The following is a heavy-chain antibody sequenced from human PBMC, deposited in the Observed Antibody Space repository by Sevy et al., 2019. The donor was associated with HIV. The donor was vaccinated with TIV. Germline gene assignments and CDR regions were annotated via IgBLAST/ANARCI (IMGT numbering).Heavy chain of an antibody. CDR3: VREGYYYDSSGYYPVEGYDY. CDR1: GFTFSSYW. Sequence: GGSLRLSCAASGFTFSSYWMHWVRQAPGKGLVWVSRINSDGSSTSYADSVKGRFTISRDNAKNTLYLQMNSLRAEDTAVYYCVREGYYYDSSGYYPVEGYDYWGQGTLVTVSS. J-gene: IGHJ4*02. CDR2: INSDGSST. V-gene: IGHV3-74*01. D-gene: IGHD3-22*01.